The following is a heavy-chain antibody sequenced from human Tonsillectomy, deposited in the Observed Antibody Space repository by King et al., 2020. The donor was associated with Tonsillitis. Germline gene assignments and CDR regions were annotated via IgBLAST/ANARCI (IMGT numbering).Heavy chain of an antibody. J-gene: IGHJ4*02. V-gene: IGHV3-23*04. Sequence: VQLVESGGGLVQPGGSLRLSCAASGFTFSSYAMSWVRQAPGNGLEWFSAISGSGGSTYYADSVKGRFTISRDNSKNTLYLQMNRLRAEDTAVYYCAKAMYSSGWYEPFDYWGQGTLVTVSS. D-gene: IGHD6-19*01. CDR1: GFTFSSYA. CDR3: AKAMYSSGWYEPFDY. CDR2: ISGSGGST.